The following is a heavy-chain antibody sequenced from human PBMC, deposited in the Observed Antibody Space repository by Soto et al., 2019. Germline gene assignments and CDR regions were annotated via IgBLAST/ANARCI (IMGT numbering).Heavy chain of an antibody. J-gene: IGHJ4*02. CDR1: VDTIDRKW. V-gene: IGHV5-51*01. CDR2: MYTGDSDS. CDR3: ARLRDRYSGFEGAAEY. D-gene: IGHD5-12*01. Sequence: ESLKISCKGSVDTIDRKWIGWVRQIRVRGLEWMGLMYTGDSDSRYSPTFQGQVSISVDTSINTAYLQWSSLKASDTAMYYCARLRDRYSGFEGAAEYWGQGTLVTVSS.